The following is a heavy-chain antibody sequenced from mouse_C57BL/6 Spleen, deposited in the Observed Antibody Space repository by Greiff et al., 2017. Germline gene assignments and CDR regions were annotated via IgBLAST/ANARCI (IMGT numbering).Heavy chain of an antibody. CDR2: ISNLAYSI. CDR3: ARPQLKGYAMDY. J-gene: IGHJ4*01. CDR1: GFTFSDYG. Sequence: DVMLVESGGGLVQPGGSLKLSCAASGFTFSDYGMAWVRQAPRKGPEWVAFISNLAYSIYYADTVTGRFTISRENAKNTLYLEMSSLRSEDTAMYYCARPQLKGYAMDYWGQGTSVTVSS. V-gene: IGHV5-15*01. D-gene: IGHD4-1*02.